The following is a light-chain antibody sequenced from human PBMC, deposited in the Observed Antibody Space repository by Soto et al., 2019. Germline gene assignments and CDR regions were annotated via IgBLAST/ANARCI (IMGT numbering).Light chain of an antibody. CDR1: QIVTGNF. CDR3: QQYGNSPGT. Sequence: EVVLTQSPGTLSLSPGEGATLSCRASQIVTGNFLAWYQQKPGQAPRLLMYDASTRATGIPDRSSGSGSGTDFTLIISRLEPEDFAVYYCQQYGNSPGTFGQGTKVDIK. V-gene: IGKV3-20*01. J-gene: IGKJ1*01. CDR2: DAS.